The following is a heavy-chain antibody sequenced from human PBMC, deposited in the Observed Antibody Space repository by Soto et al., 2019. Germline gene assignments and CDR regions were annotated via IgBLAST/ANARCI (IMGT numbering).Heavy chain of an antibody. J-gene: IGHJ4*02. Sequence: EVQLVESGGGLVQPGGSLRLSCAASGFTFSTYWMSWVRQAPGKGLEWVANINQDGSDKYYVDSVKGRFTISRDNAKNSLSLQMNSLRAEDTAVYYCARAQYGIFDYWGQGTLVTVSS. D-gene: IGHD1-26*01. CDR3: ARAQYGIFDY. CDR1: GFTFSTYW. CDR2: INQDGSDK. V-gene: IGHV3-7*01.